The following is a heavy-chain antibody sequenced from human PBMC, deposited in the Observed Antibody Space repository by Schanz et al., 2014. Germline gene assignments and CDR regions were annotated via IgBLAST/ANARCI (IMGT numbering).Heavy chain of an antibody. V-gene: IGHV3-7*01. CDR1: GFTFTGHW. J-gene: IGHJ5*02. D-gene: IGHD3-3*02. Sequence: EVQLVESEGGLVQPGGSLRLSCAASGFTFTGHWMSWVRQAPGKGLEWVANIKEDGSEKFYVDSVKGRFTISRDNAKKSLYLQMNSLRADDTAVYYCVRDERISSGVWFDPWGQGTLVTVSS. CDR2: IKEDGSEK. CDR3: VRDERISSGVWFDP.